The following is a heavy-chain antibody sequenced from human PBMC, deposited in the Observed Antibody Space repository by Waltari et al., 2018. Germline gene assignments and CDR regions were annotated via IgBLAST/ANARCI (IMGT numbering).Heavy chain of an antibody. D-gene: IGHD1-26*01. J-gene: IGHJ3*02. Sequence: QVKLVESGRGVVQPGGSLRLSWSASGFTLSSHGLPWVRQAPGKGLEWVAFIRYDGSNKYYADSVKGRFTISRDNSKNTLYLQMNSLRAEDTAVYYCAKVRSGSYSAFDIWGQGTMVTVSS. V-gene: IGHV3-30*02. CDR2: IRYDGSNK. CDR1: GFTLSSHG. CDR3: AKVRSGSYSAFDI.